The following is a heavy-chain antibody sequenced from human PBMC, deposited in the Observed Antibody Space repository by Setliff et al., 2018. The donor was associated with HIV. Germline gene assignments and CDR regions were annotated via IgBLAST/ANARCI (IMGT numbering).Heavy chain of an antibody. CDR1: GFSFGNFG. J-gene: IGHJ4*01. D-gene: IGHD2-15*01. CDR3: AKDGISGGAYPPYYFDY. V-gene: IGHV3-33*06. CDR2: VWYDGINK. Sequence: GGSLRLSCVASGFSFGNFGMHWVRQAPGKGLEWVAVVWYDGINKNYADSVEGRFTISRDNSKNTLYLQINGLRVEDTAIYYCAKDGISGGAYPPYYFDYWGHGTLVTVSS.